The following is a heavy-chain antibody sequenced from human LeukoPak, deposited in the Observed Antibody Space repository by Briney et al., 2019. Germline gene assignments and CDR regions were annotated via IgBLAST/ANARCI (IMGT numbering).Heavy chain of an antibody. CDR2: ISAYNGNT. D-gene: IGHD6-19*01. J-gene: IGHJ4*02. CDR3: ARVSAVAGRYPIDY. Sequence: WASVKVSCKASGYTFTSYGISWVRQAPGQGLEWMGWISAYNGNTNYAQKLQGRVTMTTDTSTSTAYMELRSLRSDDTAVYYCARVSAVAGRYPIDYSGQGTLVTVSS. V-gene: IGHV1-18*01. CDR1: GYTFTSYG.